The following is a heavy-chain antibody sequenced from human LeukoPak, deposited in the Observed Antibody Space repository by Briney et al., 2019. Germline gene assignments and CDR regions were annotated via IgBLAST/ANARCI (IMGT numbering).Heavy chain of an antibody. CDR3: ARSIIGTRSKFDY. Sequence: SETLSLTCTVSGGSISSHYYWIWIRQPPGKGLEWIGSIYYSGSTYYNPSLKSRVTISLDTSKNQFALKLSSVTAADTAVYYCARSIIGTRSKFDYWGQGTLVTVSS. CDR1: GGSISSHYY. CDR2: IYYSGST. J-gene: IGHJ4*02. V-gene: IGHV4-38-2*02. D-gene: IGHD1/OR15-1a*01.